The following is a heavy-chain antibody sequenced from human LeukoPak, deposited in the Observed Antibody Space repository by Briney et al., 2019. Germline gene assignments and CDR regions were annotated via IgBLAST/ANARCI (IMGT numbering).Heavy chain of an antibody. D-gene: IGHD3-10*01. Sequence: SETLSLTCTVSGGSLSGYYWSWIRQPPGKGLEWIGYIYYSGSTNYNRSLMSRVTISIDPSKNQFSLKLSSVTAADTAVYYCARDLGYYGSGGSDWFDPWGQGTLVTVSS. CDR2: IYYSGST. V-gene: IGHV4-59*01. CDR1: GGSLSGYY. CDR3: ARDLGYYGSGGSDWFDP. J-gene: IGHJ5*02.